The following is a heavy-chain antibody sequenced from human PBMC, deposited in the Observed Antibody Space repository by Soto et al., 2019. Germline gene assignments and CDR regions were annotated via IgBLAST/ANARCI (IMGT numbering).Heavy chain of an antibody. CDR1: GFTFSSCS. CDR3: AREVAAAGAFGY. J-gene: IGHJ4*02. Sequence: GVSLRLSCSASGFTFSSCSMNWVRQAPGKGLEWVSYISSSSSTIYYADSVKGRFTISRDNAKNSLYLQMNSLRDEDTAVYYCAREVAAAGAFGYWGQGTLVTVSS. CDR2: ISSSSSTI. D-gene: IGHD6-13*01. V-gene: IGHV3-48*02.